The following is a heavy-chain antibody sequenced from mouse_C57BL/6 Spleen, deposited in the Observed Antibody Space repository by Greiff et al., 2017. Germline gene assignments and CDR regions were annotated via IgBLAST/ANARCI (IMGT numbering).Heavy chain of an antibody. V-gene: IGHV1-19*01. Sequence: VQLQQSGPVLVKPGASVKMSCKASGYTFTDYYMNWVKQSHGKSLEWIGVINPYNGGTSYNQKFKGKATLTVDKSSSTAYMELNSLTSEDSAVYYCARDTTVEGYYFDYWGQGTTLTVSS. CDR3: ARDTTVEGYYFDY. J-gene: IGHJ2*01. CDR2: INPYNGGT. CDR1: GYTFTDYY. D-gene: IGHD1-1*01.